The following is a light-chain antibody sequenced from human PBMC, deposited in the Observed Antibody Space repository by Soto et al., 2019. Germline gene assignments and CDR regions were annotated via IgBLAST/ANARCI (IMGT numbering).Light chain of an antibody. CDR1: SSDVGGYNY. Sequence: QSALTQPASVSGSPGQSITISCTGTSSDVGGYNYVSWYQQHPGKAPKLMIYDVSNRPSGISNRFSGSKSGNTASLTIFGLQAEDEADYYCTSYTSSSTVLFGVRTKLTVL. V-gene: IGLV2-14*01. CDR3: TSYTSSSTVL. J-gene: IGLJ3*02. CDR2: DVS.